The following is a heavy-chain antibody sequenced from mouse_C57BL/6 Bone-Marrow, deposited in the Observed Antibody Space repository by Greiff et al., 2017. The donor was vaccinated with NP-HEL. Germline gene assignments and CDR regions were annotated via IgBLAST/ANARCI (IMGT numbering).Heavy chain of an antibody. CDR3: GPQLGRGRGAGFAY. J-gene: IGHJ3*01. CDR1: GYTFTSYW. Sequence: QVQLQQPGAELVMPGASVKLSCKASGYTFTSYWMHWVKQRPGQGLEWIGEIDPSDSYTNYNQKFKGKSTLTVDKSSSTAYMQLSSLTSEDSAVYYGGPQLGRGRGAGFAYWGKGTLVTVSA. D-gene: IGHD4-1*02. CDR2: IDPSDSYT. V-gene: IGHV1-69*01.